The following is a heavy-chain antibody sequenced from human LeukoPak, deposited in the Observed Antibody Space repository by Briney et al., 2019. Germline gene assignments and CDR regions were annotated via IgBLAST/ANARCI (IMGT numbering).Heavy chain of an antibody. CDR3: AQGHYVGHSEFLDN. J-gene: IGHJ4*02. CDR2: IYNDGGLP. V-gene: IGHV3-33*07. CDR1: GFSFSSYG. D-gene: IGHD4-23*01. Sequence: PGGSLRLSCAASGFSFSSYGMYWIRQAPGKGLEWVALIYNDGGLPNYLDSVRGRFTISRDNSKNTLYLQMDSLRVEETAVYYCAQGHYVGHSEFLDNWGEGSLVIVSS.